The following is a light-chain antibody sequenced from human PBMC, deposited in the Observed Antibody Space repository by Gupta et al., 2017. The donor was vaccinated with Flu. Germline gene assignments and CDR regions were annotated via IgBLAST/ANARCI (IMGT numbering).Light chain of an antibody. V-gene: IGKV1-5*03. CDR1: QSITSW. J-gene: IGKJ1*01. CDR3: QQYNGYPWT. Sequence: DIQMTQSPSTLSAFIGDRVTITCRASQSITSWLAWYQQKPGKAPKLLIYKASSLESGVSSRFSGSGSGTEFTLTISSLQPDDFATYYCQQYNGYPWTFGQGTXVEIK. CDR2: KAS.